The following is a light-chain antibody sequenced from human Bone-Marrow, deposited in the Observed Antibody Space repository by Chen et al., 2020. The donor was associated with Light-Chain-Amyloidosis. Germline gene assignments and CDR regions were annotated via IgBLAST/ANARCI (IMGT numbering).Light chain of an antibody. J-gene: IGLJ2*01. CDR3: QSAYSSGTYEVI. Sequence: SYELTQPPSVSVSPGQTARITCSGDDLPTKYAYLYQQKPGQAPVLVIHRDTERPSGISERFSCSSSGTTATLTISGVQAEDEADYHCQSAYSSGTYEVIFGGGTKLTVL. CDR2: RDT. V-gene: IGLV3-25*03. CDR1: DLPTKY.